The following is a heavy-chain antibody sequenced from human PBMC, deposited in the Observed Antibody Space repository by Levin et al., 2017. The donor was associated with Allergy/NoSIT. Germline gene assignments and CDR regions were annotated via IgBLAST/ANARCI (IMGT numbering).Heavy chain of an antibody. V-gene: IGHV3-30-3*01. Sequence: GESLKISCAASGFTFSSYAMHWVRQAPGKGLEWVAVISYDGSNKYYADSVKGRFTISRDNSKNTLYLQMNSLRAEDTAVYYCARIPSIVVVPAATNFDYWGQGTLVTVSS. CDR2: ISYDGSNK. CDR3: ARIPSIVVVPAATNFDY. D-gene: IGHD2-2*01. CDR1: GFTFSSYA. J-gene: IGHJ4*02.